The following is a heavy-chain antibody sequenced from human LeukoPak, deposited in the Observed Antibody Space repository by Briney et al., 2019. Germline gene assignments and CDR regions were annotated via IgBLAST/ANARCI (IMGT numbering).Heavy chain of an antibody. CDR3: ASVVGATSPFDY. J-gene: IGHJ4*02. CDR2: IYTSGST. CDR1: GGSISSGSYY. V-gene: IGHV4-61*02. D-gene: IGHD1-26*01. Sequence: PSETLSLTCTVSGGSISSGSYYWSWIRQPAGKGLEWIGRIYTSGSTYYNPSLKSRVTISVDTSKNQFSLKLSSVTAADTAVYYCASVVGATSPFDYWGQGTLVTVSS.